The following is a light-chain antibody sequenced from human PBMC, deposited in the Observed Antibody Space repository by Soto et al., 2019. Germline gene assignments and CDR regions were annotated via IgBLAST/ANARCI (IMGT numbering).Light chain of an antibody. CDR2: DAS. CDR1: QSVSSQ. J-gene: IGKJ2*01. CDR3: QQRTNWPRT. V-gene: IGKV3-11*01. Sequence: EIVLTQSPATLSLSPGERASLSCRTSQSVSSQLAWYQQKPGQAPRLLIYDASNTATGVPARFSGSGSGTDFTLTISSLEPEDFGVYSCQQRTNWPRTFGQGTKLEIK.